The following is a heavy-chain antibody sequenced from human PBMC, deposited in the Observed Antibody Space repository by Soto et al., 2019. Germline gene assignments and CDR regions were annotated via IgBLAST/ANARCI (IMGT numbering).Heavy chain of an antibody. CDR3: ARDVGATGD. V-gene: IGHV1-3*01. J-gene: IGHJ4*02. CDR2: INAGKGNT. Sequence: QFQLVQSGAEVKKPGASVKVSCKASGYTFTSYAMHWVRQAPGKRLEWMGWINAGKGNTQYSPKFQGRVTITRDTSASTAYMELSSLRSEDTAVYYCARDVGATGDWGQGTLVTVSS. CDR1: GYTFTSYA. D-gene: IGHD1-26*01.